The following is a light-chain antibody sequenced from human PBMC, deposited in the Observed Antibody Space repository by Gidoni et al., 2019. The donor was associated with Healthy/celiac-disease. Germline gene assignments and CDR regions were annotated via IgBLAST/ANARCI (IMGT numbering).Light chain of an antibody. CDR3: QQYKSYSELT. V-gene: IGKV1-5*03. CDR1: QSISSW. J-gene: IGKJ4*02. CDR2: KAS. Sequence: QMRQSTSTLSASVGDRVTITCRASQSISSWLAWYQQKPGKAPKLLIYKASSLESGVPSRFGGSGAGTEFTLTITSLQPDDYATYYCQQYKSYSELTFGGGTKVEIK.